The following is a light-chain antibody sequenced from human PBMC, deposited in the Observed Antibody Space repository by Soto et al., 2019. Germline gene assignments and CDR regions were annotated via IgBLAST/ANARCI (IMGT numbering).Light chain of an antibody. CDR3: QQYGSSPPYT. J-gene: IGKJ2*01. CDR1: QSVSSSY. V-gene: IGKV3-20*01. Sequence: EIVLTQSPGTLSLSPGERATLSCRASQSVSSSYLAWYQQKPGQAPRLLIYGASSRATGIPDRYSGSGSGTDFTLTISRLEPEDFAGYYFQQYGSSPPYTFGQGTKLEIK. CDR2: GAS.